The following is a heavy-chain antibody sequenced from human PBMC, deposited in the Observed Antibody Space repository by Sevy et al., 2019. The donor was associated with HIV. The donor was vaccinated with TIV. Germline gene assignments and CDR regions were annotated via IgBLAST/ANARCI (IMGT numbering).Heavy chain of an antibody. CDR2: CHYSGRT. V-gene: IGHV4-59*01. Sequence: SETLSLTCTVSGGSITTYYWSWIRQPPGKGLEWIGYCHYSGRTNYNPSLKSRLTMSVDTSKNQFSLKLTSVTAADTAVYYCAREATGAFDYWGQGTLVTVSS. CDR3: AREATGAFDY. D-gene: IGHD5-12*01. J-gene: IGHJ4*02. CDR1: GGSITTYY.